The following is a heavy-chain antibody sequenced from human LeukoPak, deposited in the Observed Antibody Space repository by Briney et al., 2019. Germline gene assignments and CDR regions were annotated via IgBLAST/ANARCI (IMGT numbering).Heavy chain of an antibody. CDR2: ISYDGSNK. CDR1: GFTFSSYG. J-gene: IGHJ4*02. CDR3: ARVGVAAVAGARELDY. V-gene: IGHV3-30*03. Sequence: PGGSLRLSCAASGFTFSSYGMHWVRQAPGKGLEWVAVISYDGSNKYYADSVKGRFTISRDNSKNTLYLQMNSLRAEDTAVYYCARVGVAAVAGARELDYWGQGTLVTVSS. D-gene: IGHD6-19*01.